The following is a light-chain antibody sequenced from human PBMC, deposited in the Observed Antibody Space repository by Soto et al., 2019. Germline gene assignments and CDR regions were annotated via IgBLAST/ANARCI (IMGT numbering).Light chain of an antibody. V-gene: IGKV3-15*01. J-gene: IGKJ1*01. CDR3: QQYNNWPGT. Sequence: EIVMTQSPATLSVSPGERATLSCRASQSVSSNLAWYQQKPGQAPRLLIYGASTRATGIPARFSGSGSGTDFNLTISSLQSEDFAVYYCQQYNNWPGTFGQGTKVEIK. CDR2: GAS. CDR1: QSVSSN.